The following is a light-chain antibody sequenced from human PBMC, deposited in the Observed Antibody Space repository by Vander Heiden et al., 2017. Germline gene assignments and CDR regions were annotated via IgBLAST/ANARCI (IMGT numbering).Light chain of an antibody. CDR1: QSVLYSSNNKNY. V-gene: IGKV4-1*01. CDR3: QQYYSTPT. J-gene: IGKJ1*01. Sequence: DIVMTQSPDSLAVSLAERATINCKSSQSVLYSSNNKNYLAWYQQKPGQPPKLLIYCASTRESGVPDRFSGSGSGTDFTLTISSLQAEDVAVYYCQQYYSTPTFGQGTKVEIK. CDR2: CAS.